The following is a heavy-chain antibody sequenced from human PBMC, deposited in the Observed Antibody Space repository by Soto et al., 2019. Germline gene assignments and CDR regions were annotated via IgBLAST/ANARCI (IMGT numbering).Heavy chain of an antibody. CDR2: ISYDGSNK. Sequence: QVQLVESGGGVVQPGRSLRLSCAASGFSFSNYGMHWVRQAPGKGLEWVAVISYDGSNKYYADSVKGRFTISRDNSKNTLYLQMNSLRAEDTAVYYCARGGYDCSSTSCYYYYGMDVWGQGTTVTVSS. CDR3: ARGGYDCSSTSCYYYYGMDV. J-gene: IGHJ6*02. CDR1: GFSFSNYG. D-gene: IGHD2-2*01. V-gene: IGHV3-30*03.